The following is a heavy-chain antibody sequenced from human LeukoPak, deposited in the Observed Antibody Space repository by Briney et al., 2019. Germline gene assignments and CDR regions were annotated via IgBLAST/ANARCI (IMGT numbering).Heavy chain of an antibody. Sequence: GGSLRLSCAASGFTFSSCALSWVRQAPGKGLEWVSTVSVNGGTTYYEDSVKGRFTISRDNSKNTLYLQMNSLRAEDTAVYFCAKELHGSGNYAFDYWGQGTLVTVSS. D-gene: IGHD3-10*01. V-gene: IGHV3-23*01. CDR3: AKELHGSGNYAFDY. CDR1: GFTFSSCA. J-gene: IGHJ4*02. CDR2: VSVNGGTT.